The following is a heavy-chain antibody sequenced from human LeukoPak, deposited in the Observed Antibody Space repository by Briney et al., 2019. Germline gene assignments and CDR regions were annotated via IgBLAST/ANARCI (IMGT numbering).Heavy chain of an antibody. J-gene: IGHJ4*02. D-gene: IGHD6-19*01. V-gene: IGHV3-53*01. Sequence: QPGGSLRLSCAASGFTVSSNYMSWVRQAPGKGLEWVSALYSGGSTYYADSVEGRFTISRDNSKNTLYLRLNNLRAEDTAVYYCARELAMAGTFDYWGQGTLVTVSS. CDR3: ARELAMAGTFDY. CDR2: LYSGGST. CDR1: GFTVSSNY.